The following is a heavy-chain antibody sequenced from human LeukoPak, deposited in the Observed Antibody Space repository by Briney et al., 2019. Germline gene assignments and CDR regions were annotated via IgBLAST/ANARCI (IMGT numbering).Heavy chain of an antibody. V-gene: IGHV1-69*13. CDR3: ARGAPYSGSYYVDY. J-gene: IGHJ4*02. Sequence: SVKVSCKASGYTFTSYYMHWVRQAPGQGLEWMGGIIPIFGTANYAQKFQGRVTITADESTSTAYMELSSLRSEDTAVYYCARGAPYSGSYYVDYWGQGTLVTVSS. CDR2: IIPIFGTA. D-gene: IGHD1-26*01. CDR1: GYTFTSYY.